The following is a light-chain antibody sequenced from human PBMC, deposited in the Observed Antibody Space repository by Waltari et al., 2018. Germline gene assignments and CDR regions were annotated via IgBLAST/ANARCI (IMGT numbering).Light chain of an antibody. Sequence: QAGLIQPPSVSRALGQTATLTCAGNRNNVGNQGVPRLQQHQGHPPKLLSYRSDNRPSGISERFSASRSGNTASLTITGLQADDEADYYCSAWDKDLVAVVFGGGTKLTVL. CDR2: RSD. J-gene: IGLJ3*02. CDR3: SAWDKDLVAVV. V-gene: IGLV10-54*04. CDR1: RNNVGNQG.